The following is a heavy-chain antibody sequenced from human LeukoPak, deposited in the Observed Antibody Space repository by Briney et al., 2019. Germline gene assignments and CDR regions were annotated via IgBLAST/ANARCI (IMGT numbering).Heavy chain of an antibody. CDR2: IYHSGST. D-gene: IGHD3-22*01. CDR1: HYSISSNYY. J-gene: IGHJ4*02. CDR3: ARSSGCMSY. Sequence: SETLSLTCTVSHYSISSNYYWGWIRQPPGKGLEWIGSIYHSGSTYYNPPLKSRVTISVDTSKNQFSLKLTSVTAADTAVYYCARSSGCMSYWGQGTLVTVSS. V-gene: IGHV4-38-2*02.